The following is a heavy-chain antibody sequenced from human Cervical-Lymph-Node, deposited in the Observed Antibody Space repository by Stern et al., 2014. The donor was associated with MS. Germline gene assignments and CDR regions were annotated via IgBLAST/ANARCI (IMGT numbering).Heavy chain of an antibody. Sequence: EVQLVESGAEVKKPGESLKISCKGSGYSFTSYWIGWVRQMPGKGLEWMGIIYPGDSYTTYNPSFQGQVTISADKSISTAYLQWSSLKASDTAMYYCARRPYSSSPLRFDYWGQGTLVTVSS. CDR3: ARRPYSSSPLRFDY. D-gene: IGHD6-13*01. J-gene: IGHJ4*02. V-gene: IGHV5-51*01. CDR2: IYPGDSYT. CDR1: GYSFTSYW.